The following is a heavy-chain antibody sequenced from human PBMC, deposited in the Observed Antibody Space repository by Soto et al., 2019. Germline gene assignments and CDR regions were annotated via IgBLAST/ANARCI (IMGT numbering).Heavy chain of an antibody. CDR2: IWYDGSNK. Sequence: GGSLRLSCAASGFTFSSYGMHWVRQAPGKGLEWVAVIWYDGSNKYYADSVKGRFTISRDNSKNTLYLQMNSLRAEDTAVYYCASGPNYYDFWSGYYAYYFDYWGQGTLVTVSS. CDR1: GFTFSSYG. D-gene: IGHD3-3*01. J-gene: IGHJ4*02. CDR3: ASGPNYYDFWSGYYAYYFDY. V-gene: IGHV3-33*01.